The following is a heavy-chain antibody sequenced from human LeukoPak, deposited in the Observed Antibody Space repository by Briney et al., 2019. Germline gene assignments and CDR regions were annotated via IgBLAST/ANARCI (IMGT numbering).Heavy chain of an antibody. D-gene: IGHD2-2*02. J-gene: IGHJ4*02. CDR3: ASGYCSSTSCYTGSTVNYDY. V-gene: IGHV1-18*01. Sequence: ASVKVSCKASGYTFTSYGISWVRQAPGQGLEWMGWISAYNGNTNYAQELQGRVTMTTDTSTSTAYMELRSLRSDDTAVYYCASGYCSSTSCYTGSTVNYDYWGQGTLVTVSS. CDR2: ISAYNGNT. CDR1: GYTFTSYG.